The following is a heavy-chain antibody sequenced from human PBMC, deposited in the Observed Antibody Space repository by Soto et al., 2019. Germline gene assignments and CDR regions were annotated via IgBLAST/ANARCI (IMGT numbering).Heavy chain of an antibody. CDR1: GFTFSSYA. J-gene: IGHJ5*02. D-gene: IGHD2-15*01. CDR3: AKDLLALVVVAATGWFGP. Sequence: PGGSLRLSCAASGFTFSSYAMSWVRQAPGKGLEWVSAISGSGGSTYYADSVKGRFTISRDNSKNTLYLQMNSLRAEDTAVYYCAKDLLALVVVAATGWFGPWGQGTLVTVSS. V-gene: IGHV3-23*01. CDR2: ISGSGGST.